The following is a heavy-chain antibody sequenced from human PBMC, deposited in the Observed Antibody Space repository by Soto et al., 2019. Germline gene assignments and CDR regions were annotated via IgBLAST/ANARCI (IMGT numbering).Heavy chain of an antibody. D-gene: IGHD3-3*01. J-gene: IGHJ6*02. V-gene: IGHV1-18*01. CDR2: ISAYNGNT. CDR3: ARVRGDYDFWSGYTPLDYYGMDV. CDR1: GYTFTSYG. Sequence: GASVEVSCKASGYTFTSYGISWVRQAPGQGLEWMGWISAYNGNTNYAQKLQGRVTMTTDTSTSTAYMELRSLRSDDTAVYYCARVRGDYDFWSGYTPLDYYGMDVWGQGTTVTVSS.